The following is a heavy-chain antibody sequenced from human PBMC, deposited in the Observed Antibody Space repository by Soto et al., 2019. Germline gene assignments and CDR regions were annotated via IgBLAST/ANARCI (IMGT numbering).Heavy chain of an antibody. CDR2: ISYDGSNK. D-gene: IGHD5-12*01. CDR1: GFTCSSHG. J-gene: IGHJ4*02. CDR3: AKVRSRWLQPGPSDYFDY. Sequence: GGSRRLSWAASGFTCSSHGMHWVRQAPGKGLEWGAVISYDGSNKYYADSVKGRFTISRDNSKNTLYLQMNSLRAEDTAVYYCAKVRSRWLQPGPSDYFDYWGQGTLVTVSS. V-gene: IGHV3-30*18.